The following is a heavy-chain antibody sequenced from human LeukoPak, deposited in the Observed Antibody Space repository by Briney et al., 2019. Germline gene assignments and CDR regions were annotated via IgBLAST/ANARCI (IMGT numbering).Heavy chain of an antibody. J-gene: IGHJ6*02. CDR3: ARGGVSVVPAAPTHYGMDV. Sequence: SETLSLTCGVSGGXINSTNCWSCVRQPQGQGLEWIGEINHSGSTNYNPSLKSRVTISVDTSKNQFSLKLSSVTAADTAVYYCARGGVSVVPAAPTHYGMDVWGQGTTVTVSS. V-gene: IGHV4-4*02. CDR2: INHSGST. D-gene: IGHD2-2*01. CDR1: GGXINSTNC.